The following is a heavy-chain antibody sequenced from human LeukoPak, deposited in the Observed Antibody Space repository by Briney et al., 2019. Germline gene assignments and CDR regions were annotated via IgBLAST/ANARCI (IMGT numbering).Heavy chain of an antibody. D-gene: IGHD2-2*01. J-gene: IGHJ4*02. V-gene: IGHV1-58*01. CDR2: IVVGSGNT. CDR1: GFTFTSSA. CDR3: AKDISWLGGTSCYDY. Sequence: PGTSVKVSCKASGFTFTSSAVQWVRQARGQRLEWIGWIVVGSGNTNYAQKFQERVTITRDMSTSTAYMELSSLRSEDTAVYYCAKDISWLGGTSCYDYWGQGTLVTVSS.